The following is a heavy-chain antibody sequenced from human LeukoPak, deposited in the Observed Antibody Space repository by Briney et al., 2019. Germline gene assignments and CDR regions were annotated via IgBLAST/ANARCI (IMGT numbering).Heavy chain of an antibody. J-gene: IGHJ6*02. CDR3: ATSWGPDTSAFRWGRDGMDV. Sequence: GGSLRLSCVVSGLTFSNYAMSWVRQAPGKGLEWVSAISKSGDHTYYAASAKGRFTIYRDNSKNTQYLQMNSLRAEDTAVYYCATSWGPDTSAFRWGRDGMDVWGQGTTVIVS. CDR2: ISKSGDHT. CDR1: GLTFSNYA. D-gene: IGHD3-16*01. V-gene: IGHV3-23*01.